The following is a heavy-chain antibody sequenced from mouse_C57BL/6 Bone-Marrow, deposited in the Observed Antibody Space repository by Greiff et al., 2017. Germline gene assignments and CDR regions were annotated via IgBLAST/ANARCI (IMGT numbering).Heavy chain of an antibody. CDR3: ARGLLGIY. D-gene: IGHD2-1*01. V-gene: IGHV1-82*01. CDR2: IYPGDGDT. J-gene: IGHJ3*01. CDR1: GYAFSSSW. Sequence: QVQLQQSGPELVKPGASVKISCKASGYAFSSSWMNWVKQRPGKGLEWIGRIYPGDGDTNYNGKFKGKATLTADKSSSTAYMKLSSLASEDSAVYVCARGLLGIYWGQGTLVTVSA.